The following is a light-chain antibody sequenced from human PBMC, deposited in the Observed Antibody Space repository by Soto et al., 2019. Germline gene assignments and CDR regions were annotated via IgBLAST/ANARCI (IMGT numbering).Light chain of an antibody. V-gene: IGKV3D-15*01. CDR1: QSVNSN. CDR2: GAS. CDR3: QQYNNWPAIT. J-gene: IGKJ5*01. Sequence: GMKQSPAALSVNKGERATLSCRASQSVNSNLAWYQQKPGQAPRLLLYGASTRATGIPARFSGSGSGTEFTLSISSLQSEDFAVYYCQQYNNWPAITFGQGTRLEI.